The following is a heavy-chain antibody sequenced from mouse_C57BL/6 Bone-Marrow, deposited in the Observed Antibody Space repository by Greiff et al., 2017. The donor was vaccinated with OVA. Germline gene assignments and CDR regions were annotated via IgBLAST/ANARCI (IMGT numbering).Heavy chain of an antibody. CDR2: INYDGSST. D-gene: IGHD1-1*02. CDR3: ARAGGFYYAMDY. Sequence: EVQVVESEGGLVQPGSSMKLSCTASGFTFSDYYMAWVRQVPEKGLEWVANINYDGSSTYYLDTLKSRFIISRDNAKNILYLQMSSLKSEDTGTYYCARAGGFYYAMDYWGQGTSVTVSS. V-gene: IGHV5-16*01. J-gene: IGHJ4*01. CDR1: GFTFSDYY.